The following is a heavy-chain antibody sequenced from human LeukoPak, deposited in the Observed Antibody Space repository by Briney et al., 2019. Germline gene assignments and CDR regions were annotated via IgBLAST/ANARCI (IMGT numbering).Heavy chain of an antibody. Sequence: LETLSLTCAVSGGSISGSNWWSWVRQPPGKGLEWIGEIYHSGSTNYNPSLKSRVTISVDKSKNQFSLKLSSVTAADTAVYYCARGIYCSGGSCNFDYWGQGTLVTVSS. CDR1: GGSISGSNW. CDR2: IYHSGST. CDR3: ARGIYCSGGSCNFDY. J-gene: IGHJ4*02. D-gene: IGHD2-15*01. V-gene: IGHV4-4*02.